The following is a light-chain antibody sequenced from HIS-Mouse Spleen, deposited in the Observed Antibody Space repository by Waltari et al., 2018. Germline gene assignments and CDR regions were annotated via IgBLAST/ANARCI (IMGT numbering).Light chain of an antibody. CDR3: MQALQTRT. V-gene: IGKV2-28*01. J-gene: IGKJ2*02. CDR2: LGS. CDR1: QSLLHSNGYNY. Sequence: DIVMTQSPLSLPVTPGEPASISCRSSQSLLHSNGYNYLDWYLQKPGQSPQLLIYLGSNQASGVPDRFSGSGSGTDFTLKISRVEADDVGVYYCMQALQTRTFGQGTKLEIK.